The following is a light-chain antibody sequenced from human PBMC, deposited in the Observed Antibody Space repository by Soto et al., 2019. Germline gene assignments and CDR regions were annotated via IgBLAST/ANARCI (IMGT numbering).Light chain of an antibody. CDR1: SSDVGGYNY. V-gene: IGLV2-14*01. CDR3: SSYTSSTTLSVV. J-gene: IGLJ2*01. CDR2: GVT. Sequence: QSALTKPASVSGSPGQSITISCTGTSSDVGGYNYVSWYQQHPGKAPKLMIYGVTNRPSGVSNRFSGSKSGNTASLTISGLQAEDEADYYCSSYTSSTTLSVVFGGGTQLTVL.